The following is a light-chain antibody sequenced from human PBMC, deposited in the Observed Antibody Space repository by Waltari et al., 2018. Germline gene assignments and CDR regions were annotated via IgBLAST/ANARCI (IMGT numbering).Light chain of an antibody. V-gene: IGLV3-25*03. J-gene: IGLJ3*02. CDR1: TLPKQY. CDR2: KDN. Sequence: SYKLTQPPSVSVSPGQTVRITCTADTLPKQYASWYQQQPGQAPVLVIYKDNERPSGIPERCSGSSSGKTVTLTISEVQAEDEADYYCQSADNTETFLGVFGGGTKLTVL. CDR3: QSADNTETFLGV.